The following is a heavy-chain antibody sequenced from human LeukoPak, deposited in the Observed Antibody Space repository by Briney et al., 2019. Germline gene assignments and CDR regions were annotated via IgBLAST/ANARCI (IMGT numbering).Heavy chain of an antibody. CDR3: ARVQGTPSFYYYYGMDV. CDR1: GFAFSRHG. D-gene: IGHD2-15*01. V-gene: IGHV3-30*02. Sequence: GGSLRLSCATSGFAFSRHGIHWTRQAPGKGLEWVAFIPFDGSNKFYADSVKGRFTISRDNSKNTLFLQMNSLRVEDTAVYYCARVQGTPSFYYYYGMDVWGQGTTVTVSS. J-gene: IGHJ6*02. CDR2: IPFDGSNK.